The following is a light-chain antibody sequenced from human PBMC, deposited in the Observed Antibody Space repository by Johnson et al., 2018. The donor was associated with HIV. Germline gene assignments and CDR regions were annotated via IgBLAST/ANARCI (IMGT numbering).Light chain of an antibody. CDR3: GTCDTSLTKGGV. Sequence: QSVLTQPPSVSAAPGQKVTISCSGSSSTIGNNYVSWYQVLPGTAPKLLIYKNDKRPSGIPDRFYGSKSGTSATMGITGLQTGDEADYYCGTCDTSLTKGGVFGTGTKVTVL. V-gene: IGLV1-51*02. CDR1: SSTIGNNY. CDR2: KND. J-gene: IGLJ1*01.